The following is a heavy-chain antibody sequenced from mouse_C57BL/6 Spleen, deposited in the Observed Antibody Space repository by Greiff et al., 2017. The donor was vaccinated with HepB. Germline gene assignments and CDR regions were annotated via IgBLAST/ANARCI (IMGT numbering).Heavy chain of an antibody. CDR1: GYTFTSYG. CDR2: IYPRSGNT. CDR3: ANDDYDDGVYYAMDY. D-gene: IGHD2-4*01. Sequence: VKLVESGAELARPGASVKLSCKASGYTFTSYGISWVKQRTGQGLEWIGEIYPRSGNTYYNEKFKGKATLTSDKSSSTAYMELRSLTSEDSAVYFCANDDYDDGVYYAMDYWGQVTSVTVSS. J-gene: IGHJ4*01. V-gene: IGHV1-81*01.